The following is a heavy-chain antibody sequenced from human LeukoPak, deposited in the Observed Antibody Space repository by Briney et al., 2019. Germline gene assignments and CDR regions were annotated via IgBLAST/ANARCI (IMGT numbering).Heavy chain of an antibody. J-gene: IGHJ3*02. CDR1: GGSITSGSYY. D-gene: IGHD3-22*01. Sequence: SETLSLTCNVSGGSITSGSYYWSWIRQNPGKGLEWIGYIFHSGSAFYNPSLKSRVTISVDTSENQFSLMLTSVTAADTAVYYCARRPKYYYESSGAYYVEAFDIWGQGTMVTVSS. V-gene: IGHV4-31*03. CDR3: ARRPKYYYESSGAYYVEAFDI. CDR2: IFHSGSA.